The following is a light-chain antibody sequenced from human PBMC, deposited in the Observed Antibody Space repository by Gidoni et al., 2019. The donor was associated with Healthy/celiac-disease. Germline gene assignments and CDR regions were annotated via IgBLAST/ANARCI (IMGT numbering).Light chain of an antibody. V-gene: IGKV1-9*01. CDR2: AAS. Sequence: DIQLTQSPSFLSASVGDRVTITCRASQGISSYLAWYQQKPGKAPKLLIYAASTLQSGVPSRFSGSGSGTEFTLTISSLQPDDFATYYCQQLNSYLYTFGQGTKLEIK. J-gene: IGKJ2*01. CDR3: QQLNSYLYT. CDR1: QGISSY.